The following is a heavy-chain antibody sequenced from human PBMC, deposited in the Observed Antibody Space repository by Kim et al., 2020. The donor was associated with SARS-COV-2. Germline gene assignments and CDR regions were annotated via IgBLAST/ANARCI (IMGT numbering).Heavy chain of an antibody. CDR1: GGSFSGYY. Sequence: SETLSLTCAVYGGSFSGYYWSWIRQPPGKGLEWIGEINHSGSTNYNPSLKSRVTISVDTSKNQFSLKLSSVTAADTAVYYCARVGYSYGKIDYWGQGTLVTVSS. D-gene: IGHD5-18*01. CDR2: INHSGST. CDR3: ARVGYSYGKIDY. J-gene: IGHJ4*02. V-gene: IGHV4-34*01.